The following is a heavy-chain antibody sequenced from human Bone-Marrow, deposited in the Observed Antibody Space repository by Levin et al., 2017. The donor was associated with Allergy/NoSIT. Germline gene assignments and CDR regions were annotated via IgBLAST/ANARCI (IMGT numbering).Heavy chain of an antibody. V-gene: IGHV3-30*18. D-gene: IGHD2/OR15-2a*01. CDR1: GFTFSSYG. Sequence: QPGGSLRLSCAASGFTFSSYGMHWVRQAPGKGLEWVAVISYDGSNKYYADSVKGRFTISRDNSKNTLYLQMNSLRAEDTAVCYLAKLAHHRSNIYLYYYYGMDVWGQGTTVTVSS. CDR2: ISYDGSNK. CDR3: AKLAHHRSNIYLYYYYGMDV. J-gene: IGHJ6*02.